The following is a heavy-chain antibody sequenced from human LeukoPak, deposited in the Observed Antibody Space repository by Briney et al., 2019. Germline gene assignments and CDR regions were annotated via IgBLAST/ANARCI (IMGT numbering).Heavy chain of an antibody. CDR2: IKNKRGSYTA. D-gene: IGHD2-21*02. J-gene: IGHJ4*02. CDR1: GFTLNDHY. Sequence: PAGSLRLSCAASGFTLNDHYMDWIRQAPGKGLEWVGRIKNKRGSYTADYAASVKGRFTISRDDSQNSLYLQMNSLKTEDTAVYYCGRDTATALDYWGQGTLVTVSS. CDR3: GRDTATALDY. V-gene: IGHV3-72*01.